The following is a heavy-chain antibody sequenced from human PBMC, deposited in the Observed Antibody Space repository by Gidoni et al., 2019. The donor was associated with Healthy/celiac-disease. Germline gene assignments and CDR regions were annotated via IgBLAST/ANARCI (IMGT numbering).Heavy chain of an antibody. CDR2: ISYDGSNK. D-gene: IGHD4-17*01. CDR3: ARDPYGDYGRTFDY. V-gene: IGHV3-30*03. Sequence: QVQLVESGGGVVQPGRSLSLSCAASGFTFSSYGMHWVRQAPGKGLEWLAVISYDGSNKYYADSVKGRFTISRDNSKNTLYLQMNSLRAEDTAVYYCARDPYGDYGRTFDYWGQGTLVTVSS. CDR1: GFTFSSYG. J-gene: IGHJ4*02.